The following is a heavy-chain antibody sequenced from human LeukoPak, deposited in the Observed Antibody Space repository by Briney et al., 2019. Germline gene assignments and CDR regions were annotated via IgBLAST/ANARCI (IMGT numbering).Heavy chain of an antibody. CDR1: GFTFSSYS. V-gene: IGHV3-48*01. D-gene: IGHD3-16*02. Sequence: PGGSLRLSCAASGFTFSSYSMNWVRQAPGKGLEWVSYISSSSTIYYADSVKGRFTISRDNAKNSLYLQMNSLRAEDTAVYCCARAHHRRVYDYVWGSYPYWGQGTLVTVSS. CDR3: ARAHHRRVYDYVWGSYPY. J-gene: IGHJ4*02. CDR2: ISSSSTI.